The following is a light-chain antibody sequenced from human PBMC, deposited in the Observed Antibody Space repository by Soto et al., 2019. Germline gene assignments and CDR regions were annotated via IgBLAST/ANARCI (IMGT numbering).Light chain of an antibody. CDR2: GAS. CDR1: QSVSSN. Sequence: EIVRAQSPATLSVSPGERATLSCRASQSVSSNLAWYQQKPGQAPRLLIYGASTRATGIPARFSGSGSGTEFTLTISSLQSEDFAVYYCQQYNNWPVPFGQGTKVDI. CDR3: QQYNNWPVP. J-gene: IGKJ1*01. V-gene: IGKV3-15*01.